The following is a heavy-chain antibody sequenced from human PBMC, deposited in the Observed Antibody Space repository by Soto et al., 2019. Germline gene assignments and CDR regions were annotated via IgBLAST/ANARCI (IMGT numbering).Heavy chain of an antibody. Sequence: QVRLIQSGTEVKKPGASVKVSCSLSGSALTELSLHWVRQAPGKGLEWMGCSDREDGETFYAQRFKGRLTMTEDTSTNTAYMELRSLGSEDTAVYYCTRGNCFDPWGQGTLVVVSS. CDR3: TRGNCFDP. CDR2: SDREDGET. J-gene: IGHJ5*02. CDR1: GSALTELS. V-gene: IGHV1-24*01.